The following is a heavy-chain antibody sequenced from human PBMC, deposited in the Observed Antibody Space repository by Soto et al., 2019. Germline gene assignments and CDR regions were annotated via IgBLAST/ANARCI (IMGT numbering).Heavy chain of an antibody. D-gene: IGHD1-26*01. J-gene: IGHJ4*02. CDR1: GGSISSGDYY. CDR2: IYYSGST. Sequence: SETLSLTCTVSGGSISSGDYYWSWIRQPPGKGLEWIGYIYYSGSTYYNPSLKSRVTISVDTSKNQFSLKLSSVTAADTAVYYCATGAVTPTLFDYWGQGTLVTVSS. V-gene: IGHV4-30-4*01. CDR3: ATGAVTPTLFDY.